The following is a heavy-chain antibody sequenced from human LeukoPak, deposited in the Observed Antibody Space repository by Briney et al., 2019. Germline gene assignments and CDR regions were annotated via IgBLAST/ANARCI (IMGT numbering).Heavy chain of an antibody. Sequence: SETLSPTCTVSGGSISSSSYYWGWIRQPPGKGLEWIGSIYYSGSTYHNPSLKSRVTISVDTSKNQFSLKLSSVTAADTAVYYCARLGDGYNGYWGQGTLVTVSS. V-gene: IGHV4-39*01. CDR2: IYYSGST. D-gene: IGHD5-12*01. CDR1: GGSISSSSYY. CDR3: ARLGDGYNGY. J-gene: IGHJ4*02.